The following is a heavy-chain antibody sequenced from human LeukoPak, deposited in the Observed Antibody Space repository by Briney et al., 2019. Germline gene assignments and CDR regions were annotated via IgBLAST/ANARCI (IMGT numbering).Heavy chain of an antibody. CDR2: LSSGGGRT. Sequence: PGGSLRLSCAASGFTFSNYAMSWVRQAPGKGLEWVSTLSSGGGRTYYADSVKGRFTISRDNSKNMLYLQMNSLRAEDTAVYYCAKPPDGNYFDYWGQGTLVTVSS. CDR3: AKPPDGNYFDY. D-gene: IGHD4-17*01. J-gene: IGHJ4*02. V-gene: IGHV3-23*01. CDR1: GFTFSNYA.